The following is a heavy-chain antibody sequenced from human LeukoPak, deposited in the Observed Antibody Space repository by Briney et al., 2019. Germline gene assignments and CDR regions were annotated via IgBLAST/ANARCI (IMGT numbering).Heavy chain of an antibody. CDR3: AREGGERGYSYGAPDY. J-gene: IGHJ4*02. V-gene: IGHV1-69*04. Sequence: SVKVSCKASEGTFSSYAISWVRQAPGQGLEWMGRIIPIFGIANYAQKFQGRVTITADKSTSTAYMELSSLRSEDTAVYYCAREGGERGYSYGAPDYWGQGTLVTVSS. D-gene: IGHD5-18*01. CDR1: EGTFSSYA. CDR2: IIPIFGIA.